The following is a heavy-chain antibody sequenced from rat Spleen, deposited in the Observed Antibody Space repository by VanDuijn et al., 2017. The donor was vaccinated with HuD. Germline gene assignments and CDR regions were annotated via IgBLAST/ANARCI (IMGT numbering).Heavy chain of an antibody. CDR1: GFSLTSYS. D-gene: IGHD1-10*01. V-gene: IGHV2-45*01. Sequence: QVQLMESGPGLVQPSETLSLTCTVSGFSLTSYSVHWVRQPPGKGLEWMGVMWSGGSTEYNSALKSRLSISRDTSKSQVFLKMNSLQTEDTAIYFCTRPNNPYWYFDFWGPGTMVTVSS. J-gene: IGHJ1*01. CDR3: TRPNNPYWYFDF. CDR2: MWSGGST.